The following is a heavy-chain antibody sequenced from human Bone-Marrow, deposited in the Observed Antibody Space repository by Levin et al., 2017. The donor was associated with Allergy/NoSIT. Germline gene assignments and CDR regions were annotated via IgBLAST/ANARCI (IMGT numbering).Heavy chain of an antibody. CDR1: GFSLSTSGVG. D-gene: IGHD3-22*01. J-gene: IGHJ4*02. CDR3: AHSLRGNGGYPDTYYFDY. CDR2: IYWNDDK. Sequence: SGPTLVKPTQTLTLTCTFSGFSLSTSGVGVGWIRQPPGKALEWLALIYWNDDKRYSPSLKSRLTITKDTSKNQVVLTMTNMDPVDTATYYCAHSLRGNGGYPDTYYFDYWGQGTLVTVSS. V-gene: IGHV2-5*01.